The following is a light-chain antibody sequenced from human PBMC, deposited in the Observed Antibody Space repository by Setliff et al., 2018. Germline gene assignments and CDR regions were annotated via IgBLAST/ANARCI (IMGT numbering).Light chain of an antibody. V-gene: IGLV1-44*01. J-gene: IGLJ1*01. CDR3: AAWDDSLNGEV. CDR2: RNN. Sequence: QSVLTQPPSASGTPGQRVTISCSGSSSNIGSNTVNWYQQLPVTAPKLLIYRNNQRPSGVPDRFSGSKSGTSASLAISGLQSEDEADYYCAAWDDSLNGEVFGTGTKVTVL. CDR1: SSNIGSNT.